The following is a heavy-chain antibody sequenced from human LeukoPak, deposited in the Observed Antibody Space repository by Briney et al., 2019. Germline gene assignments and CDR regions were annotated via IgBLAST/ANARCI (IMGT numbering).Heavy chain of an antibody. CDR2: IYSGGST. V-gene: IGHV3-53*01. D-gene: IGHD3-22*01. Sequence: GGSLRLSCAASGFTLSSNYMSWVRQAPGKGLEWVSVIYSGGSTYYADSVKGRFTISRDNSKNTLYLQMNSLRAEDTAVYYCAKATDSSVYYYEYSPDYWGQGTLVTVSS. CDR3: AKATDSSVYYYEYSPDY. CDR1: GFTLSSNY. J-gene: IGHJ4*02.